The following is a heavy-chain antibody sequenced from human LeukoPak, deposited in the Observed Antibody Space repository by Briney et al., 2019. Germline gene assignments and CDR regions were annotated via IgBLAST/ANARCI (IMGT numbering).Heavy chain of an antibody. CDR3: ASVWFGPTIHGYFQH. Sequence: SVKLSCNSSGGAFSSYTISWVRHPPGQGLEWVGGIIPIFGTTNYAQRFQGRVTISADESTSTAYMELSSLRSEDTAVYYCASVWFGPTIHGYFQHWGQGTLVTVSS. D-gene: IGHD3-10*01. V-gene: IGHV1-69*01. J-gene: IGHJ1*01. CDR2: IIPIFGTT. CDR1: GGAFSSYT.